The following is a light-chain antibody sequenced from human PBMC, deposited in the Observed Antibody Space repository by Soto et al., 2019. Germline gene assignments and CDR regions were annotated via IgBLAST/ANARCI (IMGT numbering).Light chain of an antibody. CDR3: CSYAASRTYV. Sequence: QSVLTQPASVSGSPGQSITISCTGTSSDVGSYNLVSWYQQHPGTAPKLMIYEGDKRPSGVSNRFSASKSGNTASLTISGLHTEDEADYYCCSYAASRTYVFGTGTKVTVL. CDR1: SSDVGSYNL. CDR2: EGD. V-gene: IGLV2-23*01. J-gene: IGLJ1*01.